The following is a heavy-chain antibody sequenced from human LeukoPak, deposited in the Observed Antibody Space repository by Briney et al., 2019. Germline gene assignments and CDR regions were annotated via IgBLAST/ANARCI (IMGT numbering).Heavy chain of an antibody. CDR3: ARDRPADY. V-gene: IGHV3-48*04. CDR2: ISSSSNTI. Sequence: GGSLRLSCAASGFTFSSYSINWVRQAPGKGLEWVSYISSSSNTIYYADSVKGRFTISRDNAKNSLYLQMNSLRAEDTAVYYCARDRPADYWGQGTLVTVSS. CDR1: GFTFSSYS. J-gene: IGHJ4*02.